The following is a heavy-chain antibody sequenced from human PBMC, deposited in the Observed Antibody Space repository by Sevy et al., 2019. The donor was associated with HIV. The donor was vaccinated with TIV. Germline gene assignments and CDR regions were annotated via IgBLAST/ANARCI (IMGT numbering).Heavy chain of an antibody. CDR1: GFTFSSYW. Sequence: GGSLRLSCAASGFTFSSYWMTWVRQAPGKGLEWVANIKQDGSAKYDVDSVKGRFTISRDNAKNSLYLQMNSLRVEDTAIYYCARDRTMTDFDYWGQGTLVTVSS. CDR3: ARDRTMTDFDY. CDR2: IKQDGSAK. V-gene: IGHV3-7*01. J-gene: IGHJ4*02. D-gene: IGHD3-22*01.